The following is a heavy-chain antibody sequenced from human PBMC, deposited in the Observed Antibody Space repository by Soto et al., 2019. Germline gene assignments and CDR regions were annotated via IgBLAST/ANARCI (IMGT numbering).Heavy chain of an antibody. Sequence: QVQLQESGPGLVKPSDTLSLTCAVSGYSISSSNWWGWIRQPPGKGLEWIGYIYYSGSTYYNPSLKRRVNMSVHTSKNQFSLKLSSVTAVDTAVYYCARSYSSSLHDAFDIWGQGTMVTVSS. CDR2: IYYSGST. V-gene: IGHV4-28*01. J-gene: IGHJ3*02. CDR1: GYSISSSNW. D-gene: IGHD6-13*01. CDR3: ARSYSSSLHDAFDI.